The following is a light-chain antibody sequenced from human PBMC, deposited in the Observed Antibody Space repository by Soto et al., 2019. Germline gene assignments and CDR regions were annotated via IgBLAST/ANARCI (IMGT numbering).Light chain of an antibody. CDR3: QQYGDSLLT. J-gene: IGKJ1*01. CDR1: QIVTGDY. CDR2: DTS. Sequence: EIVLTQSPGTLSLSPMEVATLSFRASQIVTGDYLAWYQQKPGQAPRLLMYDTSTRATGIPDRFSGSGSGTDFTLIISRLEPEDFAVYYCQQYGDSLLTFGQGTKVDIK. V-gene: IGKV3-20*01.